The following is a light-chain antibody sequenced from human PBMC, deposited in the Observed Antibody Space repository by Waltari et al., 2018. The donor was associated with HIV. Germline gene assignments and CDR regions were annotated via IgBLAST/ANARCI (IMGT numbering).Light chain of an antibody. V-gene: IGKV3-15*01. J-gene: IGKJ2*01. CDR3: QQNIHWPPYT. CDR1: QSLTAN. CDR2: GAS. Sequence: RVTLSCRASQSLTANLAWYQQRPGQAPRLLIYGASSRATDIPARFTGSGSGTDYTLTISSVQSEDSAVYYCQQNIHWPPYTFGQGTKL.